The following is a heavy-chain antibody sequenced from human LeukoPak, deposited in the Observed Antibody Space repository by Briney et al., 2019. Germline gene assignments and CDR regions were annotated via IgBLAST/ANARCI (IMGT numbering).Heavy chain of an antibody. CDR1: GLTFSTNY. D-gene: IGHD1-1*01. V-gene: IGHV3-53*01. J-gene: IGHJ4*02. CDR2: IYSGGST. CDR3: ARGGRVREFDY. Sequence: GGSLRLSCAASGLTFSTNYMSWVRQAPGKGLEWVSVIYSGGSTDYTDSVKGRFIISRDNSKNMLYLQMNSLRAEDTAVYYCARGGRVREFDYWGQGTLVTVSS.